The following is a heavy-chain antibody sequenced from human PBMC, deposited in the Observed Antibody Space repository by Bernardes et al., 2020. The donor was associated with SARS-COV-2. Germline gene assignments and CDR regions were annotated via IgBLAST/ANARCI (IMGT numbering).Heavy chain of an antibody. Sequence: SETLSLTCTVSGGSISSSSYYWGWIRQPPGKGLEWIGSIYYSGSTYYNPSLKSRVTISVDTSKNQFSLKLSSVTAADTAVYYCARRDPGSRWFDPWGQGTLVTVSS. CDR2: IYYSGST. CDR3: ARRDPGSRWFDP. CDR1: GGSISSSSYY. D-gene: IGHD2-2*01. J-gene: IGHJ5*02. V-gene: IGHV4-39*01.